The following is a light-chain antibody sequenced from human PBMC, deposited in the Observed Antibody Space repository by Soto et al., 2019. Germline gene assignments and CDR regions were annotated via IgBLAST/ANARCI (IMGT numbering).Light chain of an antibody. CDR3: QQRNTWPFT. CDR2: DPS. CDR1: QDVDRY. Sequence: EILLTQSPATLSLSPGEIATLSFRASQDVDRYLAWYQQTPGQAPRLLIYDPSNRAPAIPARFSGSGSGTDFTLTITSLAPEDFAVYYFQQRNTWPFTFGPGTKVDIK. J-gene: IGKJ3*01. V-gene: IGKV3-11*01.